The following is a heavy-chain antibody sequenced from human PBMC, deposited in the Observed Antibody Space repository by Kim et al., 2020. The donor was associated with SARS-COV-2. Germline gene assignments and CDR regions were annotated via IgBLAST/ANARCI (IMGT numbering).Heavy chain of an antibody. CDR1: GFTFSSYA. CDR3: ANEGISQQLVPSTDY. Sequence: GGSLRLSCAASGFTFSSYAMSWVRQAPGKGLEWVSAISGSGGSTYYADSVKGRFTISRDNSKNTLYLQMNSLRAEDTAVYYCANEGISQQLVPSTDYWGQGTLVTVSS. D-gene: IGHD6-13*01. V-gene: IGHV3-23*01. CDR2: ISGSGGST. J-gene: IGHJ4*02.